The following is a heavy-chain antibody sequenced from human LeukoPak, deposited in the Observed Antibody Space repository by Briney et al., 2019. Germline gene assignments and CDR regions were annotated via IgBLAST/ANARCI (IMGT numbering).Heavy chain of an antibody. J-gene: IGHJ4*02. CDR3: ARFPEGSSTWSIDF. CDR2: ISRSSGYL. D-gene: IGHD6-13*01. V-gene: IGHV3-21*01. CDR1: GFTLSSCS. Sequence: PGGSLRLSCAASGFTLSSCSMNWVRQAPGKGLEWVSSISRSSGYLFYADSMKGRFTVSRDNSKNSLYLQMNTLRAEDTAVYYCARFPEGSSTWSIDFWGQGTLVTVSS.